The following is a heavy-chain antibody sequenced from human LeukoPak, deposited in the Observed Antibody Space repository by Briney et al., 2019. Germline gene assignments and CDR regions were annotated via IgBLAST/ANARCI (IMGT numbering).Heavy chain of an antibody. CDR1: GFTFSSYA. V-gene: IGHV3-23*01. CDR2: ISGSGGGA. J-gene: IGHJ4*02. Sequence: WGSLRLSCAASGFTFSSYAMSWVRQAPGMGLEWVSHISGSGGGAYFADSVKGRLTISRDNSRNTLYLQMNSLGAEDTAVYYCAKTYSSSYFDYWGQGTLVTVSS. D-gene: IGHD5-12*01. CDR3: AKTYSSSYFDY.